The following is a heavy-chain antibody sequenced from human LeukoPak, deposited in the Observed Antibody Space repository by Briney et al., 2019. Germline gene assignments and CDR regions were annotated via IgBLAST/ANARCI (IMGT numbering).Heavy chain of an antibody. CDR2: ISAYNGNT. V-gene: IGHV1-18*01. CDR1: GYTLTSYG. J-gene: IGHJ4*02. Sequence: ASVKVSCMASGYTLTSYGISWVRQAPGQRLEWMGWISAYNGNTNYAQKLQGRVTMTTDTSPSTAYMELRSLRSDDTAGYYCARVSGGYLHYFDYWGQGTLVTVSS. CDR3: ARVSGGYLHYFDY. D-gene: IGHD3-16*01.